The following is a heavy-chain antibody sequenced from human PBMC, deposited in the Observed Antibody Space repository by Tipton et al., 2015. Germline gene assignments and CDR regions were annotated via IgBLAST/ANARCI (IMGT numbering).Heavy chain of an antibody. J-gene: IGHJ3*02. CDR2: IYPGDSHT. Sequence: QLVQSGAEMKKPGESLKISCKASGYTFTNYWIGWVRQMPGKGLEWMGIIYPGDSHTRYNPSFEGQVTISADKSISTAYLQWSSLKASDTAMYYCARHVSFYYDTHGYDALDIWAQGTRVTVSS. CDR1: GYTFTNYW. CDR3: ARHVSFYYDTHGYDALDI. V-gene: IGHV5-51*01. D-gene: IGHD3-22*01.